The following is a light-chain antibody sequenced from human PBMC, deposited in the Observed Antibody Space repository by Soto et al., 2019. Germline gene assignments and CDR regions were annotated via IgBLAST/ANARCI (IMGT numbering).Light chain of an antibody. CDR2: GAS. CDR3: LQYNKWPRT. V-gene: IGKV3-15*01. CDR1: QSLGNN. J-gene: IGKJ1*01. Sequence: EIVMTQSPATLSVSPGERATLSCRANQSLGNNIAWYQQKPGQAPRLLIYGASTGATGLPARFSGSGSGTEFTLSISSLQSEDFAVYYCLQYNKWPRTFGQGTKVDI.